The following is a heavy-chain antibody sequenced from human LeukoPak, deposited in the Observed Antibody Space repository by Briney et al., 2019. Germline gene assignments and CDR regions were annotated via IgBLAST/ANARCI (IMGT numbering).Heavy chain of an antibody. CDR3: ARARIIAAAGKPAFDP. D-gene: IGHD6-13*01. CDR2: MNPNSGNT. CDR1: GYTFTSYD. V-gene: IGHV1-8*01. Sequence: ASVTVSYKASGYTFTSYDINWVRQATGHGLEWVGWMNPNSGNTGYAQKFQGRVTMTRNTSISTAYMELSSLRSEDTAVYYCARARIIAAAGKPAFDPWGQGTLVTVSS. J-gene: IGHJ5*02.